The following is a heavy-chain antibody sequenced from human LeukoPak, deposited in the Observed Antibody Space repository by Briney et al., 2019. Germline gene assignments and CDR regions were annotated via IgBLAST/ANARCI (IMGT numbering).Heavy chain of an antibody. D-gene: IGHD1-14*01. CDR2: ISSSSSLI. CDR3: ARYTGSFDY. CDR1: GFTFSNYG. J-gene: IGHJ4*02. V-gene: IGHV3-48*01. Sequence: GGSLRLSCAASGFTFSNYGMNWVRQAPGKGLEWISYISSSSSLIYYADSVKGRFTISRDNAKNSLYLQMNSLRAEDTAVYYCARYTGSFDYWGQGTLVTVSS.